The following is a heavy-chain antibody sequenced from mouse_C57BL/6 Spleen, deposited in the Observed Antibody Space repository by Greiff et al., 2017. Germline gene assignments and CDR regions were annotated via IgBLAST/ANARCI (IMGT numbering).Heavy chain of an antibody. V-gene: IGHV10-1*01. CDR1: GFSFNTYA. Sequence: EVQLVESGGGLVQPKGSLKLSCAASGFSFNTYAMNWVRQAPGKGLEWVARIRSKSNNYATYYADSVKDRFTISRDDSASMLYLQMNNLKTEDTAMYYCVRHEDWGYAMDYWGQGTSVTVSS. CDR2: IRSKSNNYAT. J-gene: IGHJ4*01. CDR3: VRHEDWGYAMDY. D-gene: IGHD4-1*01.